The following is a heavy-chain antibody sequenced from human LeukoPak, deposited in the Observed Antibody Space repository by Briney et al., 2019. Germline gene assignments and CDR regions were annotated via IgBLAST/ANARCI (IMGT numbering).Heavy chain of an antibody. Sequence: ASVKVSCKTSGYTFSNFGINWVRQAPGQGLEWMGWISGNNDNPNYGQRFQGRFTVTTDSSTSTAYMELRNLRFDDTAVYYCARDGTSTDDYWGQGTLVTVSS. CDR1: GYTFSNFG. D-gene: IGHD2-2*01. CDR3: ARDGTSTDDY. V-gene: IGHV1-18*01. J-gene: IGHJ4*02. CDR2: ISGNNDNP.